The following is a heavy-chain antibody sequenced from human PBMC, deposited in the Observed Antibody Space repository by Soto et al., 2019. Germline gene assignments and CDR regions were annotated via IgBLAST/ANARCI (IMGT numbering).Heavy chain of an antibody. Sequence: QVQLVQSGAELKKPGASVKVSCKASGYTFTSYYMHWVRQAPGQGLEWMGIINPSGGSTSYAQKFQGRVTMTRDTSTSTVYMELSSLRSEDTAVYYCARGWTTVTSALYYYYGMDVWGQGTTVTVSS. J-gene: IGHJ6*02. CDR3: ARGWTTVTSALYYYYGMDV. CDR1: GYTFTSYY. D-gene: IGHD4-17*01. CDR2: INPSGGST. V-gene: IGHV1-46*01.